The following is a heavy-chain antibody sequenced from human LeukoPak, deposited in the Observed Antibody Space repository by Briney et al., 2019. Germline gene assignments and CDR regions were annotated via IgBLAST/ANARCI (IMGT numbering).Heavy chain of an antibody. CDR3: ARLDLVDDAFDI. CDR1: GGSFSGYY. CDR2: INHSGST. D-gene: IGHD1-26*01. Sequence: PSETLSLTCAVYGGSFSGYYWSWIRQPPGKGLEWIGEINHSGSTNYNPSLKSRVTISVDTSKNQFSLKLSSVTAADTAVYYCARLDLVDDAFDIWGQGTMVTVSS. V-gene: IGHV4-34*01. J-gene: IGHJ3*02.